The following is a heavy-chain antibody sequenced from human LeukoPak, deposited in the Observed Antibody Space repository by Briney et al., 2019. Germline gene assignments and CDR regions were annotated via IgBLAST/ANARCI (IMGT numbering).Heavy chain of an antibody. Sequence: SGGFLRLSCAASGFTFSNAWMSCIRQAPGMGLEWVCRIKSKTDGGTTNSAAPVKGRVTISRDDSKNTLDLQMNSLKTEDTAVYYCTTDTGSYSSGLDYWGQGKLVTVSS. CDR1: GFTFSNAW. J-gene: IGHJ4*02. D-gene: IGHD6-19*01. CDR2: IKSKTDGGTT. CDR3: TTDTGSYSSGLDY. V-gene: IGHV3-15*01.